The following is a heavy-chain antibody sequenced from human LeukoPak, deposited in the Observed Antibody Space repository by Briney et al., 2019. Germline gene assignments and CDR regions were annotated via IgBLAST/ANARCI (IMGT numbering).Heavy chain of an antibody. D-gene: IGHD2-2*01. Sequence: ASVKVSCKASGYTFTSYGISWVRQAPGQGLEWMGWISAYNGNTNYAQKLQGRVTMTTDTSTSTAYMELRSLRSDDTAVYYCARDYCSSTSCSTRYLDAFDIWGQGTMVTVSS. CDR2: ISAYNGNT. J-gene: IGHJ3*02. V-gene: IGHV1-18*01. CDR3: ARDYCSSTSCSTRYLDAFDI. CDR1: GYTFTSYG.